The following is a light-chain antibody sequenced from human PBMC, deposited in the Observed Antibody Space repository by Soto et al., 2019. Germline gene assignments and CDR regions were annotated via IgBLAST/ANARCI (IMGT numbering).Light chain of an antibody. J-gene: IGLJ1*01. CDR1: SSNIESNT. CDR2: SNY. Sequence: QSVLTQPPSASGTPGQRVTISCSGSSSNIESNTVTWYQQLPGTAPKLVIYSNYDRPSGVPDRFSGSTSGTSASLVIRGLQSEDEADYYCSSFKGTNSFVFGTGTKVTVL. V-gene: IGLV1-44*01. CDR3: SSFKGTNSFV.